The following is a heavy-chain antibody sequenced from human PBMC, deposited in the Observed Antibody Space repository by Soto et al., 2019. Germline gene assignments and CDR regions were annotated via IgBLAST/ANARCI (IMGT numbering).Heavy chain of an antibody. CDR2: ISSSGSGT. D-gene: IGHD2-15*01. Sequence: EVQLVESGGGLVQPGGSLRLSCAASGYSFSSYEMHWVRQAPGKGLEWISYISSSGSGTYYADSVQGRFTMSRDNTKNPMSLQMNSLRAEDTAIYYCVRDLHEPLASDALRVANWGQGTQVTVSS. CDR1: GYSFSSYE. J-gene: IGHJ4*02. CDR3: VRDLHEPLASDALRVAN. V-gene: IGHV3-48*03.